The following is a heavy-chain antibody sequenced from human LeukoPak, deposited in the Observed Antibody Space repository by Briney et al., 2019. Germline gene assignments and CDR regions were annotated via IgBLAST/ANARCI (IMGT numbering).Heavy chain of an antibody. D-gene: IGHD5-12*01. J-gene: IGHJ4*02. V-gene: IGHV3-53*01. CDR3: ARRRGYSGYDYAY. Sequence: GGSLRLSCAASGFTVSSNYMSWVRQAPGKGLEWVSVIYSGGSTYYADSVKGRFTISRDNSKNTLYLQMNSLRAEDTAVYYCARRRGYSGYDYAYWGQGTLVTVSS. CDR2: IYSGGST. CDR1: GFTVSSNY.